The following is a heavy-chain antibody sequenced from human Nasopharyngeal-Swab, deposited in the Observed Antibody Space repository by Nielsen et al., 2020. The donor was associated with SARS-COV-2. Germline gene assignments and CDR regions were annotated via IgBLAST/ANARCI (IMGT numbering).Heavy chain of an antibody. J-gene: IGHJ4*02. CDR3: TSGVTMVRH. Sequence: GGSLRLSCAASGFTFSGSAMHWARQATGKGLEWVGSIRSKANSYATAYAASVKGRFTISRDDSKNTAYLQMNSLKTEDTAVYYCTSGVTMVRHWGQGTLVTVSS. CDR1: GFTFSGSA. V-gene: IGHV3-73*01. D-gene: IGHD3-10*01. CDR2: IRSKANSYAT.